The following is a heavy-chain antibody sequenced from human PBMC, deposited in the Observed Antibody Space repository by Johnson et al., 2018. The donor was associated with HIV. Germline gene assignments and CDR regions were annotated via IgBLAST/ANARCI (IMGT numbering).Heavy chain of an antibody. CDR1: GFTFDNYG. CDR3: ARKGDAFDI. V-gene: IGHV3-20*04. J-gene: IGHJ3*02. CDR2: INWNGGST. Sequence: EQLVESGGGVVRPGGSLRLSCAASGFTFDNYGMNWVRQVPGKGLEWVSGINWNGGSTSYAGSVKGPFTISRDNSKNSLHLQMNSLRADDTAVYYCARKGDAFDIWGQGTMVTVSS.